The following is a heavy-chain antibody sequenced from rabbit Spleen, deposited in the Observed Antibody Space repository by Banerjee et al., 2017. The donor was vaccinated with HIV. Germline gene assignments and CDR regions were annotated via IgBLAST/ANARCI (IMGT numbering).Heavy chain of an antibody. D-gene: IGHD4-1*01. Sequence: EQLVESGGGLVQPGGSLKLSCKASGFDFSRYGVSWVRQAPGKGLEWIGYIDPVFGITYFASWVKGRFTFSKTSSTTVTLQMTSLTAADTATYFCARDLAGVIGWNFHLWGPGTLVTVS. J-gene: IGHJ4*01. CDR2: IDPVFGIT. CDR1: GFDFSRYG. V-gene: IGHV1S21*01. CDR3: ARDLAGVIGWNFHL.